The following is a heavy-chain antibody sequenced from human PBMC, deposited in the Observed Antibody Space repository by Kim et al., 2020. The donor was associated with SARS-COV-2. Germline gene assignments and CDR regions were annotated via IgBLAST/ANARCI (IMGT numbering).Heavy chain of an antibody. D-gene: IGHD6-6*01. CDR2: ISSSSSTI. CDR1: GFTFSSYS. J-gene: IGHJ5*02. CDR3: AREGASTGSSGWFDP. V-gene: IGHV3-48*02. Sequence: GGSLRLSCAASGFTFSSYSMNWVRQAPGKGLEWVSYISSSSSTIYYADSVKGRFTISRDNAKNSLYLQMNSLRDEDTAVYYCAREGASTGSSGWFDPWGQGTLVTVSS.